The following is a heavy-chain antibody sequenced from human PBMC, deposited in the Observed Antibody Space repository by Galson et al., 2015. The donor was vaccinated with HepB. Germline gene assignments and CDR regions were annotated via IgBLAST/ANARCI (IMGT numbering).Heavy chain of an antibody. V-gene: IGHV3-30*18. CDR3: AKAMGGVGAGADY. D-gene: IGHD1-26*01. Sequence: SLRLSCAASGFTFSSYGMHWVRQAPGKGLEWVAVISYDGSNKYYADSVKGRFTISRDNSKNTLYLQMNSLRAEDTAVYYCAKAMGGVGAGADYWGQGTLVTVSS. CDR1: GFTFSSYG. J-gene: IGHJ4*02. CDR2: ISYDGSNK.